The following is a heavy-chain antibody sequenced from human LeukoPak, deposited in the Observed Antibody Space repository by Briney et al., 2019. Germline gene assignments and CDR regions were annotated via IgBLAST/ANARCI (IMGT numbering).Heavy chain of an antibody. CDR2: ISYDGSNK. CDR1: GFNFISYS. J-gene: IGHJ4*02. CDR3: AKDYHYGSGSYYFDY. V-gene: IGHV3-30*18. D-gene: IGHD3-10*01. Sequence: PGGSLRLSCAVSGFNFISYSMNWVRQAPGKGLEWVAVISYDGSNKYYADSVKGRFTISRDNSKNTLYLQMNSLRAEDTAVYYCAKDYHYGSGSYYFDYWGQGTLVTVSS.